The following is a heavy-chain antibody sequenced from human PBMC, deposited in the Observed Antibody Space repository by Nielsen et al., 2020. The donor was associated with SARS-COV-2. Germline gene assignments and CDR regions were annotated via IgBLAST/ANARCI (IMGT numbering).Heavy chain of an antibody. CDR1: GYTFTSYA. CDR3: ARGQDDYGDYWFDP. J-gene: IGHJ5*02. V-gene: IGHV7-4-1*02. D-gene: IGHD4-17*01. Sequence: VSVKVSCKASGYTFTSYAMNWVRQAPGQGLEWMGWINTNTGNPTYAQGFTGWFVFSLDTSVSTAYLQISSLKAEDTAVYYCARGQDDYGDYWFDPWGQGTLVTVSS. CDR2: INTNTGNP.